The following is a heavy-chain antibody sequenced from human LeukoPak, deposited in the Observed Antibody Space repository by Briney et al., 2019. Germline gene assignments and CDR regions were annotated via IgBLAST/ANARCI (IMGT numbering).Heavy chain of an antibody. V-gene: IGHV3-23*01. CDR3: AKRGFLES. D-gene: IGHD5-12*01. Sequence: GGSLRLSCAASGFTFRSYWMGWVRQAPGKGLEWVSTISGSGGSTYYADCVKGRFTISRDNSKNTLYLQMNSLRAEDTAVYYCAKRGFLESWGRGTLVTVSS. CDR2: ISGSGGST. CDR1: GFTFRSYW. J-gene: IGHJ5*02.